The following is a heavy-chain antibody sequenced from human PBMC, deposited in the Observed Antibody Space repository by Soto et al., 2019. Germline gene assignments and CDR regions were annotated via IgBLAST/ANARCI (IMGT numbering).Heavy chain of an antibody. Sequence: GASVKVSCKASGGTFSSYAISWVRQAPGQGLEWMGGIIPIFGTANYAQKFQGRVTITVDESTSTAYMELSSLRSEDTAVYYCARAPVADDSSGYYYFYWGQGTLVTVSS. D-gene: IGHD3-22*01. CDR2: IIPIFGTA. V-gene: IGHV1-69*13. J-gene: IGHJ4*02. CDR1: GGTFSSYA. CDR3: ARAPVADDSSGYYYFY.